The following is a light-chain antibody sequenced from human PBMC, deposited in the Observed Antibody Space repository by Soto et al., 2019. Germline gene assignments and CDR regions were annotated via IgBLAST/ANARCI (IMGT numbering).Light chain of an antibody. J-gene: IGKJ4*01. CDR3: QQYHIYPLT. CDR1: QSIITW. Sequence: DIQMTQSPSTLPASVGDRVTITCRAIQSIITWLAWFQQAPGKAPKILISDDSSWKSGVPSRFSGSGSGTEFTLTLSSLQPADFATYYCQQYHIYPLTFGGGPKVEI. V-gene: IGKV1-5*01. CDR2: DDS.